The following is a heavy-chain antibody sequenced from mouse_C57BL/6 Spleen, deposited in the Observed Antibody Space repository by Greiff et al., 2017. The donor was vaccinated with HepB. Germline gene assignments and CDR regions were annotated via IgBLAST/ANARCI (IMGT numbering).Heavy chain of an antibody. CDR1: GFNIKDYY. V-gene: IGHV14-2*01. J-gene: IGHJ3*01. Sequence: EVQLQQSGAELVKPGASVKLSCTASGFNIKDYYMHWVKQRTEQGLEWIGRIDPEDGETKYAPKFQGKATITADTSSNTAYLQISSLTSEDTAVYYCASYSSSCEGAWFAYWGQGTLVTVSA. CDR2: IDPEDGET. D-gene: IGHD1-1*01. CDR3: ASYSSSCEGAWFAY.